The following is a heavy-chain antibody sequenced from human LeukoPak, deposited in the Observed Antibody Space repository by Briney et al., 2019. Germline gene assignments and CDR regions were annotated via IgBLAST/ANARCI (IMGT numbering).Heavy chain of an antibody. CDR2: IYHSGST. CDR1: GGSISSGGYS. J-gene: IGHJ3*02. D-gene: IGHD3-22*01. V-gene: IGHV4-30-2*01. Sequence: SETLSLTCAVSGGSISSGGYSWSWIRQPPGKGLEWIGYIYHSGSTYYNPSLKSRVTISVDRSKNQFSLKLSSVTAADTAVYYCARAPTYYYDSSGYPRHDAFDIWGQGTMVTVSP. CDR3: ARAPTYYYDSSGYPRHDAFDI.